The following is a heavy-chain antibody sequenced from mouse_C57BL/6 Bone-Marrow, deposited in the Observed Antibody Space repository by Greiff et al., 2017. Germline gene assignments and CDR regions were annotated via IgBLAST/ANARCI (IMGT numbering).Heavy chain of an antibody. V-gene: IGHV1-54*01. J-gene: IGHJ1*03. Sequence: QVQLQQSGAELVRPGTSVKVSCKASGYAFTNYLIEWVKQRPGQGLEWIGVINPGSGGTNYNEKFKGKATLTADKSSSTAYMQLSSLTSEDSAVYFCARKERDWYFDVWGTGTTVTVPS. CDR1: GYAFTNYL. CDR2: INPGSGGT. CDR3: ARKERDWYFDV.